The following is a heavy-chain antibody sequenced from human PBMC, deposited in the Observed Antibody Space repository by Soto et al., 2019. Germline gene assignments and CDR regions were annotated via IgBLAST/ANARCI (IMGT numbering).Heavy chain of an antibody. Sequence: VKVSCKASGGTFSSYAISWVRQAPGQGLEWMGGIIPIFGTANYAQKFQGRVTITADESMSTAYMELSSLRSEDTAAYYCARAAGSGSYLYYYYGMDVWGQGTTVTVSS. CDR3: ARAAGSGSYLYYYYGMDV. J-gene: IGHJ6*02. CDR2: IIPIFGTA. D-gene: IGHD3-10*01. V-gene: IGHV1-69*13. CDR1: GGTFSSYA.